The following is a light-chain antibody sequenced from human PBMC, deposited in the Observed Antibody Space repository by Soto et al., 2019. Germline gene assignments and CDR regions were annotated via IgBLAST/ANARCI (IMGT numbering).Light chain of an antibody. CDR1: QSVSSSY. V-gene: IGKV3-20*01. CDR2: GAS. CDR3: QQYGSSPTYT. Sequence: EIVLTQSPGTLSLSPGERATLSCRASQSVSSSYLAWYQQKPGQAPRLLIYGASSRATGIPDRFSGSGSGTDFTLTISRLEPEDFAVYYCQQYGSSPTYTFGQGTPLEIK. J-gene: IGKJ2*01.